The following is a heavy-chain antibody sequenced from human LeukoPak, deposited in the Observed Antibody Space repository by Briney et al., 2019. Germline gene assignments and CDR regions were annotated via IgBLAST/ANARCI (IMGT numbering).Heavy chain of an antibody. CDR3: VGGDSFDI. D-gene: IGHD4-23*01. Sequence: GGSLRLSCEASGFNFNTQWMYWVRQAPGKGLEWVANIKQDGSKIHYVDSVKGRFTISRDNAENSLYLHMNSLRAEDTAVYYCVGGDSFDIWGQGTMVTVSS. V-gene: IGHV3-7*01. CDR2: IKQDGSKI. J-gene: IGHJ3*02. CDR1: GFNFNTQW.